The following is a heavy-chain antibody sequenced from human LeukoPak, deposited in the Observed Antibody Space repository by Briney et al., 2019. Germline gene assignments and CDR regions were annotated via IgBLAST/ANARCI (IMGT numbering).Heavy chain of an antibody. V-gene: IGHV4-59*11. J-gene: IGHJ4*02. Sequence: SETLSLTCSVSGGSINSHYWSWIRQPPGKRLEWIGYIFNTGNTNYNPSLASRVTVSVDTSRAQFFLRLSPVTAADTAIYYCASRPADTTWYGVFDYWSQGTLVTVSS. D-gene: IGHD3-10*01. CDR2: IFNTGNT. CDR1: GGSINSHY. CDR3: ASRPADTTWYGVFDY.